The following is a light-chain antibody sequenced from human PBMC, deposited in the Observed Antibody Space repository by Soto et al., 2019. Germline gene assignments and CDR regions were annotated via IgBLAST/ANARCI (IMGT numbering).Light chain of an antibody. V-gene: IGKV1-5*03. CDR2: KAS. J-gene: IGKJ1*01. CDR3: QQYNNWPPVT. Sequence: IQMTQSPSSLSASVGDRVTITCRASQTIDSWLAWYQQRPGKPPNLLIYKASTLASGVPSRFSGSGSGTEFTLTISSLQPEDFAVYHCQQYNNWPPVTFGQVTKVDIK. CDR1: QTIDSW.